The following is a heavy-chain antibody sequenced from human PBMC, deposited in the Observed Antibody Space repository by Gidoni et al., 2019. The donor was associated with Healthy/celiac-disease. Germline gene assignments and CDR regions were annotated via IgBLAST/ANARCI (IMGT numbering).Heavy chain of an antibody. D-gene: IGHD5-12*01. Sequence: EVQLVESGGGLVQPGGSLRLSCAASGFTFSSYSMNWVRQAPGKGLEWVSYISSSSSTIYYADSVKGRFTISRDNAKNSLYLQMNSLRDEDTAVYYCATLARSGYDSFDYWGQGTLVTVSS. CDR3: ATLARSGYDSFDY. V-gene: IGHV3-48*02. CDR1: GFTFSSYS. J-gene: IGHJ4*02. CDR2: ISSSSSTI.